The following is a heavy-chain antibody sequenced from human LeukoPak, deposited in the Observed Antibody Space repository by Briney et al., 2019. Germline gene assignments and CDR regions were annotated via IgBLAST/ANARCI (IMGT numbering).Heavy chain of an antibody. Sequence: SETLSLTCAVYGGSFSGYYWSWIRQPAGKGLEWIGRIYTSGSTNYNPSLKSRVTMSVDTSKNQFSLKLSSVTAADTAVYYCARDAFTMVPRWFDPWGQGTLVTVSS. D-gene: IGHD3-10*01. CDR2: IYTSGST. CDR3: ARDAFTMVPRWFDP. CDR1: GGSFSGYY. J-gene: IGHJ5*02. V-gene: IGHV4-4*07.